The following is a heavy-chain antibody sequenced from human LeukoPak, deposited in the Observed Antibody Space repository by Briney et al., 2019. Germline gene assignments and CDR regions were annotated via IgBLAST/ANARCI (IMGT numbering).Heavy chain of an antibody. CDR2: IYSGGST. CDR1: GSTVSSNY. D-gene: IGHD3-22*01. CDR3: AREPSIEDYYDSSGTGY. J-gene: IGHJ4*02. Sequence: PGGSLRLSCAASGSTVSSNYMSWVRQAPGKGLEWVSVIYSGGSTYYADSVKGRFTISRDNSKNTLYLQMNSLRAEDTAVYYCAREPSIEDYYDSSGTGYWGQGTLVTVSS. V-gene: IGHV3-53*01.